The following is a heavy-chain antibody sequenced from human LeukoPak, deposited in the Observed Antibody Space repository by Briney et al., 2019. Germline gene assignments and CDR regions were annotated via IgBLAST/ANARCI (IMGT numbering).Heavy chain of an antibody. J-gene: IGHJ4*02. Sequence: GGSLRLSCAASGFTFSSYSMNWVRQAPGKGLEWVSSISSSSSYIYYADSVKGRFTISRDNAKNSLYLQMNSLRAEDTAVYYCARLDYGDYNYYFDYWGQGTLVTVSS. V-gene: IGHV3-21*01. D-gene: IGHD4-17*01. CDR3: ARLDYGDYNYYFDY. CDR2: ISSSSSYI. CDR1: GFTFSSYS.